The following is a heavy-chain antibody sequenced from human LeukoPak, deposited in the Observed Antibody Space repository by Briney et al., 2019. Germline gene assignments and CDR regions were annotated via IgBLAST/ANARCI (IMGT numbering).Heavy chain of an antibody. J-gene: IGHJ6*02. V-gene: IGHV4-59*08. CDR3: ARSGYYGSGSYYNVDYYGMDV. CDR2: IYYSGST. Sequence: PSETLFLTCTDSGGSISSYYWSGIRQPPGKGLEWIGHIYYSGSTNYNPSLKSRVTISVDTSKNQCSLKLSSVTAADTAVYYCARSGYYGSGSYYNVDYYGMDVWGQGTTVTVSS. CDR1: GGSISSYY. D-gene: IGHD3-10*01.